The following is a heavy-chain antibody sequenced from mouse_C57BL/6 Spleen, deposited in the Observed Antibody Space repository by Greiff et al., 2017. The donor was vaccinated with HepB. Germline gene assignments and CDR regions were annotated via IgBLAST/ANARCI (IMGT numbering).Heavy chain of an antibody. CDR2: FYPGSGSI. D-gene: IGHD2-2*01. V-gene: IGHV1-62-2*01. CDR1: GYTFTEYT. J-gene: IGHJ3*01. CDR3: ARHEGGVYYGYEGFAY. Sequence: QVQLQQSGAELVKPGASVKLSCKASGYTFTEYTIHWVKQRSGQGPAWIGWFYPGSGSIKYNEKFKDKATLTADKSSSTVYMELSRLTSEDSAVYFGARHEGGVYYGYEGFAYWGQGTLVTVSA.